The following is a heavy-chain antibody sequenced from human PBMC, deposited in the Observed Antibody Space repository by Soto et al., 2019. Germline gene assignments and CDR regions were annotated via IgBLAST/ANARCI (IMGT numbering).Heavy chain of an antibody. D-gene: IGHD3-22*01. J-gene: IGHJ4*02. CDR2: ISAYNGNT. Sequence: QVQLVQSGAEVKKPGASVKVSCKASGYTFTSYGISWVRQAPGQGLEWMGWISAYNGNTNYAQKLQGRVTMTTDTSTSTAYRELRSLRSDDTAVYYCARHDSSGYELWEYGYWGQGTLVTVSS. V-gene: IGHV1-18*01. CDR3: ARHDSSGYELWEYGY. CDR1: GYTFTSYG.